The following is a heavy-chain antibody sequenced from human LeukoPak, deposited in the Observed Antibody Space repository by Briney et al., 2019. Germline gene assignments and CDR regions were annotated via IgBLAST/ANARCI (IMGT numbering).Heavy chain of an antibody. D-gene: IGHD6-13*01. CDR2: ISDDGSNA. J-gene: IGHJ4*02. Sequence: GGSLRLSCAASGFTFNSYGMHWVRQAPGKGLEWVTVISDDGSNAYYAESVQGRFTVSRDNSKNTLYLQMNSLRHEDTAVYYCARGLLAAAGIDYWGQGALVTVSS. CDR3: ARGLLAAAGIDY. CDR1: GFTFNSYG. V-gene: IGHV3-30*03.